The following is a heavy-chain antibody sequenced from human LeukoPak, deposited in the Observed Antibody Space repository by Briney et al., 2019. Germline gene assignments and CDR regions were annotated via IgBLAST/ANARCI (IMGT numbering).Heavy chain of an antibody. CDR3: AKHDRPYYYDSSGYFHFDY. CDR2: IRYDGCNK. Sequence: GGSLRLSCAASGFTFSSYGMHWVRQAPGKGLEWVAFIRYDGCNKYYADSVKGRFTISRDNSKNTLYLQMNSLRAEDTAVYYCAKHDRPYYYDSSGYFHFDYWGQGTLVTVSS. J-gene: IGHJ4*02. CDR1: GFTFSSYG. V-gene: IGHV3-30*02. D-gene: IGHD3-22*01.